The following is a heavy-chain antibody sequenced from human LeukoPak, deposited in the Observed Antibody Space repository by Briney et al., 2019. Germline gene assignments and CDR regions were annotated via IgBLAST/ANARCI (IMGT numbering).Heavy chain of an antibody. CDR2: IYTSGST. D-gene: IGHD3-16*01. J-gene: IGHJ6*04. CDR3: ARGPLGLSCMDV. Sequence: SETLSLTYAVSGGSISSGSYYWSWIRQPAGKGLEWIGRIYTSGSTNYNPSLKSRVTISVDTSKNQFSLKLSSVTAADTAVYYCARGPLGLSCMDVWGKGTTVTVSS. V-gene: IGHV4-61*02. CDR1: GGSISSGSYY.